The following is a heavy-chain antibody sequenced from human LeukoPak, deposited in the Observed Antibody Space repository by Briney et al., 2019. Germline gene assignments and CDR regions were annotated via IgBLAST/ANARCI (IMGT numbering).Heavy chain of an antibody. J-gene: IGHJ4*02. V-gene: IGHV4-4*07. D-gene: IGHD3-10*01. CDR1: GDSFSGYY. Sequence: SETLSLTCAVYGDSFSGYYWSWIRQPAGKGLEWIGRIYTSGSTNYNPSLKSRVTMSVDTSKNQFSLKLSSVTAADTAVYYCARDNNYYGSGSYHDYWGQGTLVTVSS. CDR2: IYTSGST. CDR3: ARDNNYYGSGSYHDY.